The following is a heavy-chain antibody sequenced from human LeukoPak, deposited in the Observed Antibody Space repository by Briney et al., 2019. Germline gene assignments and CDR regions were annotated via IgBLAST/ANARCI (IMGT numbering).Heavy chain of an antibody. CDR3: ARVSFMGIAADYGMDV. Sequence: GGSLRPSCAASGFTFSSYAMHWVRQAPGKGLEWVAVISYDGSNKYYADSVKGRFTISRDNSKNTLYLQMNSLRAEDTAVYYCARVSFMGIAADYGMDVWGQGTTVTVSS. J-gene: IGHJ6*02. D-gene: IGHD6-13*01. CDR2: ISYDGSNK. V-gene: IGHV3-30-3*01. CDR1: GFTFSSYA.